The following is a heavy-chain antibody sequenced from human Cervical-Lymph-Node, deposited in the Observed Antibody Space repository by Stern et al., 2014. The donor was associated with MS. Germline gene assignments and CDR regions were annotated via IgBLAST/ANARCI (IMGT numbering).Heavy chain of an antibody. V-gene: IGHV2-70*01. CDR2: IDWDGDK. J-gene: IGHJ3*01. CDR1: GFSLDTGGMC. Sequence: QVTLKESGPALVKPTQTLTLTCTFSGFSLDTGGMCVSWIRQPPGKALEWLALIDWDGDKYYSTSLKARISISRGTCKNQVVLRMTAMDPVDTGTYYCARTDHYEGRTFDFWGEGTMVFVSS. D-gene: IGHD4-17*01. CDR3: ARTDHYEGRTFDF.